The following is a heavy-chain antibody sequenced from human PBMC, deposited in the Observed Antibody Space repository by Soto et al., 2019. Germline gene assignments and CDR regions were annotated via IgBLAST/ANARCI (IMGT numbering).Heavy chain of an antibody. J-gene: IGHJ6*02. CDR2: IIPILGTP. V-gene: IGHV1-69*01. Sequence: QVQLVQSGAEVKKPGSSVKVSCKASGGTFSSYAVSWVRQAPGQGLEWMGVIIPILGTPKYAQKFQGRVTITADASTTTAYMELSSLRPDDTAVYYCARESSSPNYYFYGMDVWGLGTTVIVSS. CDR1: GGTFSSYA. D-gene: IGHD2-2*01. CDR3: ARESSSPNYYFYGMDV.